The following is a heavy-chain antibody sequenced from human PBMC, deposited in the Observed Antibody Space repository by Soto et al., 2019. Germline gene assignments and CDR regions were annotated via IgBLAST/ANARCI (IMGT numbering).Heavy chain of an antibody. CDR1: GFTFGSYG. CDR3: ARRLGSSSQAVDY. D-gene: IGHD6-6*01. Sequence: GGSLRLSCAVSGFTFGSYGMNWVRQSPGQGLEWVSYISSGSGTIYYADSVKCRFTISRDNAKNSLYLQMNSLRAEDTAVYYCARRLGSSSQAVDYWGQGTLVTVSS. J-gene: IGHJ4*02. CDR2: ISSGSGTI. V-gene: IGHV3-48*01.